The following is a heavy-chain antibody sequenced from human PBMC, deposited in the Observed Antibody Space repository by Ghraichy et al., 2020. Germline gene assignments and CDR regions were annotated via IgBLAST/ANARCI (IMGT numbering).Heavy chain of an antibody. CDR2: MNPNSGNT. V-gene: IGHV1-8*03. CDR3: ARARRKAAAGTRNYYYYYMDV. J-gene: IGHJ6*03. Sequence: ASVKVSCKASGYTFTSYDINWVRQATGQGLEWMGWMNPNSGNTGYAQKFQGRVTITRNTSISTAYMELSSLRSEDTAVYYCARARRKAAAGTRNYYYYYMDVWGKGPRSPSP. CDR1: GYTFTSYD. D-gene: IGHD6-13*01.